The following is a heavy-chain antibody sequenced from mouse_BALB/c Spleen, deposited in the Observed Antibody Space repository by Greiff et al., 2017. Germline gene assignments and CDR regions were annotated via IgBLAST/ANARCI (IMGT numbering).Heavy chain of an antibody. J-gene: IGHJ1*01. Sequence: VQLQQSGPSLVKPSQTLSLTCSVTGDSITSGYWNWIRKFPGNKLEYMGYISYSGSTYYNPSLKSRISITRDTSKNQYYLQLNSVTTEDTATYYCARWGYGSSYDWYFDVWGAGTTVTVSS. CDR1: GDSITSGY. D-gene: IGHD1-1*01. CDR2: ISYSGST. V-gene: IGHV3-8*02. CDR3: ARWGYGSSYDWYFDV.